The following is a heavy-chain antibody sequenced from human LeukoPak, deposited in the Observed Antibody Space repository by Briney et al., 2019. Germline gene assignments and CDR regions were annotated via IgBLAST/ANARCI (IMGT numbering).Heavy chain of an antibody. CDR1: GGSISSYY. V-gene: IGHV4-59*01. J-gene: IGHJ4*02. CDR2: INYSGST. CDR3: ARVRRFSGYYNVYFDY. D-gene: IGHD3-3*01. Sequence: SETLSLTCTVSGGSISSYYWGWIRQPPGKGLEWIGYINYSGSTNYNPSLKSRVTVSVDSSSNQFSLKLRSVTAADTAVYYCARVRRFSGYYNVYFDYWGQGTLVTVSS.